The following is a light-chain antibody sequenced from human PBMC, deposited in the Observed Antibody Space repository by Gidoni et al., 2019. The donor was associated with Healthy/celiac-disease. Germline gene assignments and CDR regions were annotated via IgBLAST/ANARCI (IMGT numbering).Light chain of an antibody. CDR2: AAS. Sequence: DIQLTQSPSFLSASVGDRVTITGRASQGISSYLAWYQQKPGKAPKLLIYAASTLQSGVPSRFSGSGSRTEFTLTISSLQPEDFATYYCQRLNSYPLFTFGPGTKVDIK. CDR3: QRLNSYPLFT. CDR1: QGISSY. V-gene: IGKV1-9*01. J-gene: IGKJ3*01.